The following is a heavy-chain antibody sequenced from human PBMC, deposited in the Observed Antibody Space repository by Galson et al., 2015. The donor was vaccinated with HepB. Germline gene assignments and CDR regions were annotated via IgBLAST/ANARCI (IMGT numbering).Heavy chain of an antibody. D-gene: IGHD2-15*01. CDR2: INPSGGST. Sequence: SVKVSCKASGYTFTSYYMHWVRQAPGQGLEWMGIINPSGGSTSYAQKFQGRVTMTRDTSTSTVYMELSSLRSEDTAVYYCARAPYCSGGSCYISAFDIWGQGTMVTVSS. V-gene: IGHV1-46*03. CDR3: ARAPYCSGGSCYISAFDI. J-gene: IGHJ3*02. CDR1: GYTFTSYY.